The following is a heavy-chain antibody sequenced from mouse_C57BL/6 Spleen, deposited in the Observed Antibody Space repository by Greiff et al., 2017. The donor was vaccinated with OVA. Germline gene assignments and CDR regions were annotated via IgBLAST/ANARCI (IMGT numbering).Heavy chain of an antibody. CDR3: TTPMITTQGLAY. CDR2: IDPENGDT. J-gene: IGHJ3*01. V-gene: IGHV14-4*01. CDR1: GFNIKDDY. Sequence: EVQLQQSGAELVRPGASVKLSCTASGFNIKDDYMHWVKQRPEQGLEWIGWIDPENGDTEYASKFQGKATITADTSSNTAYLQLSSLTSEDTAVYYCTTPMITTQGLAYWGQGTLVTVSA. D-gene: IGHD2-4*01.